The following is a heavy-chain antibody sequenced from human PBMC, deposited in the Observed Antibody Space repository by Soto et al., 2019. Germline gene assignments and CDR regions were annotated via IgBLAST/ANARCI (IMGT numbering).Heavy chain of an antibody. Sequence: QVQLQESGPGLVKASQTLSLICSVSGESIRSGGYYWSWIRHYPGKGLEWIGYIYDSESAYYNPSLKSRVTISMDTSKNHFAMKLSSVTAADTAVYYCARASSSSSAADYWGQGTLITVSS. D-gene: IGHD6-6*01. CDR2: IYDSESA. V-gene: IGHV4-31*03. J-gene: IGHJ4*02. CDR3: ARASSSSSAADY. CDR1: GESIRSGGYY.